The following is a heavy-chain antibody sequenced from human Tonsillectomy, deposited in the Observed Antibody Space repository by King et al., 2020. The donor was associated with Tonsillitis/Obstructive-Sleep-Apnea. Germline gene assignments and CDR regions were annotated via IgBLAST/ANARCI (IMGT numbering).Heavy chain of an antibody. CDR2: ISSSSSYI. V-gene: IGHV3-21*01. CDR3: ARSPYGDHYYYYYMDV. CDR1: GFTFSSYS. Sequence: VQLVESGGGLVKPGGSLRLSCAASGFTFSSYSMNWVRQAPGKGLEWVSSISSSSSYIYYADSGKGRFTISRDNAKNSLYLQMNSLRAEDTAVYYCARSPYGDHYYYYYMDVWGKGTTVTVSS. D-gene: IGHD4-17*01. J-gene: IGHJ6*03.